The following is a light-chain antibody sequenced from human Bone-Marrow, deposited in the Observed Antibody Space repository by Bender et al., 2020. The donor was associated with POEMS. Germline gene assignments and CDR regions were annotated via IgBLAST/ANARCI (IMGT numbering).Light chain of an antibody. V-gene: IGLV2-14*03. Sequence: QSALTQPASVSGSPGQSITISCAGTSSDVGGYDYVSWYQQYPGKAPKLMIYDVSNRPSGVSNRFSGSKSANTASLTISGLQSDDEAVYYCCSYAGSYIYVFGGGTTVTVL. CDR1: SSDVGGYDY. J-gene: IGLJ1*01. CDR2: DVS. CDR3: CSYAGSYIYV.